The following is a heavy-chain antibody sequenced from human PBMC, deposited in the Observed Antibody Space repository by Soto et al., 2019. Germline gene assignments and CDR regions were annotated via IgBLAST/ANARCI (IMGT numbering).Heavy chain of an antibody. CDR3: ARDHITGTSFDY. J-gene: IGHJ4*02. CDR1: GGSISSSSYY. CDR2: IYYSGST. V-gene: IGHV4-39*07. D-gene: IGHD1-7*01. Sequence: SETLSLTCTVSGGSISSSSYYWGWIRQPPGKGLEWIGSIYYSGSTYYNPSLKSRVTISVDTSKNQFSLKLSSVTAADTAVYYCARDHITGTSFDYWGQGTLVTVSS.